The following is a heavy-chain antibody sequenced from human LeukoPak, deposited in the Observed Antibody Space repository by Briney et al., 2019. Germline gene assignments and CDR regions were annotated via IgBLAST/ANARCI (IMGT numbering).Heavy chain of an antibody. Sequence: GGSLRFSCAASGFTFNSHAMHGLGEAPGKELDWVAAISFDGGTSFHGDPVKGRYTISRDNSKNTLYLQMNSLRAEDTAVYYCARDVPSSGAVGTIDIWGQGTMVTVSS. CDR2: ISFDGGTS. CDR3: ARDVPSSGAVGTIDI. V-gene: IGHV3-30*04. J-gene: IGHJ3*02. D-gene: IGHD6-19*01. CDR1: GFTFNSHA.